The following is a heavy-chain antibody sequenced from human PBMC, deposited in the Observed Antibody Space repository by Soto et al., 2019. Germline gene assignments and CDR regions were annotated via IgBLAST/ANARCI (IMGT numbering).Heavy chain of an antibody. CDR2: IYYSGST. D-gene: IGHD6-13*01. J-gene: IGHJ5*01. CDR3: ARQIGIAAAGGFDS. CDR1: CGSIRSGGYY. V-gene: IGHV4-61*08. Sequence: SETLSLTWTVSCGSIRSGGYYWSWNRQHPGKGLEWIGYIYYSGSTNYNPSLKSRVTISVDTSKNQFSLKLSSVTAADTAVYYCARQIGIAAAGGFDSWGQGTLVTVSS.